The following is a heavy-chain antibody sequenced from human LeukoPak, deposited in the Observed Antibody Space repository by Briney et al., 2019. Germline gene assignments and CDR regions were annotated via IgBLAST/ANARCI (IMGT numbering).Heavy chain of an antibody. CDR3: ARRFGFATIDY. J-gene: IGHJ4*02. CDR1: GFTVSSFE. D-gene: IGHD1-26*01. V-gene: IGHV3-7*01. CDR2: IKQGGSEK. Sequence: HPGGSLRLSCEASGFTVSSFEINWVRQAPGKGLEWVANIKQGGSEKYYVDSVKGRFTISRDNAKNSLYLQMNSLRAEDTAVYYCARRFGFATIDYWGQGTLVTVSS.